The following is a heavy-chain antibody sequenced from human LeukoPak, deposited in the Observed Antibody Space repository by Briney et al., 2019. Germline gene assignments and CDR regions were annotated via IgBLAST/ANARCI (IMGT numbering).Heavy chain of an antibody. CDR3: ARTLIYCSGGSCYGR. CDR2: IYYSGST. V-gene: IGHV4-39*01. Sequence: SETLSLTCTVYGGSISSSSYYLGWIRQPPGKGLEWIGSIYYSGSTYYNPSLRSRVTISVDTSKNQFSLKLSSVTAADTAVYYCARTLIYCSGGSCYGRWGQGTLVTVSS. CDR1: GGSISSSSYY. D-gene: IGHD2-15*01. J-gene: IGHJ4*02.